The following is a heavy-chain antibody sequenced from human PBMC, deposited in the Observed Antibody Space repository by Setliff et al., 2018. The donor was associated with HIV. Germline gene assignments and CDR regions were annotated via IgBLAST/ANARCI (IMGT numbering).Heavy chain of an antibody. V-gene: IGHV4-38-2*02. CDR2: MHHSGGT. CDR3: VRGGSWGII. CDR1: GYSISTGYN. Sequence: PSETLSLTCTVSGYSISTGYNWGCIRQPPGKGLEWIGSMHHSGGTYYNPSLKTRVTISLDTSKNQFSRNLSSVTAADTAVHYCVRGGSWGIIWGQGTVVTVSS. D-gene: IGHD3-16*01. J-gene: IGHJ3*02.